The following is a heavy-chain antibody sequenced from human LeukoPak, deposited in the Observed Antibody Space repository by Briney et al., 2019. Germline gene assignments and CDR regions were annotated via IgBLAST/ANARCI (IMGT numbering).Heavy chain of an antibody. CDR3: ARASFHGDYIRSCYMDV. D-gene: IGHD4-17*01. CDR1: GGSISSSSYY. V-gene: IGHV4-61*05. J-gene: IGHJ6*03. CDR2: IYYSGST. Sequence: SETLSLTCTVSGGSISSSSYYWGWIRQPPGKGLEWIGYIYYSGSTNYNPSLKSRVTISVDTSNNQFSLKLSSVTAADTAVYYCARASFHGDYIRSCYMDVWGKGTTVTVSS.